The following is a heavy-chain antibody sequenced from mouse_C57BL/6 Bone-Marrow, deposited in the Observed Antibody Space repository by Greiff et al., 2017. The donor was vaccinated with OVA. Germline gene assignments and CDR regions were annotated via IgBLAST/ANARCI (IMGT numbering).Heavy chain of an antibody. CDR3: AREGVLLRYQGYFDV. CDR2: IYPGSGNT. D-gene: IGHD1-1*01. CDR1: GYTFTDYY. J-gene: IGHJ1*03. V-gene: IGHV1-76*01. Sequence: VKLMESGAELVRPGASVKLSCKASGYTFTDYYINWVKQRPGQGLEWIARIYPGSGNTYYNEKFKGKATLTAEKSSSTAYMQLSSLTSEDSAVYFCAREGVLLRYQGYFDVWGTGTTVTVSS.